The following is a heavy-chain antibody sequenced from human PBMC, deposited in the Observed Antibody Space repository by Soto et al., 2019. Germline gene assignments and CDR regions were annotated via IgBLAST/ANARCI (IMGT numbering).Heavy chain of an antibody. J-gene: IGHJ4*02. D-gene: IGHD6-13*01. Sequence: PSETLSLTCTVSGGSISSYYWSWIRQPPGKGLEWIGYIYYSGSTNYNPSLKSRVTISVDTSKNQFSLKLSSVTAADTAVYYCARVIAAAGADLALGYWDQGTLVTVSS. CDR1: GGSISSYY. CDR3: ARVIAAAGADLALGY. CDR2: IYYSGST. V-gene: IGHV4-59*01.